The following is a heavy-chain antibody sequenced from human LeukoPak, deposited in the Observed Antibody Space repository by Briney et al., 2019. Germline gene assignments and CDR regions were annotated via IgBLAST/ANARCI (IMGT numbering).Heavy chain of an antibody. V-gene: IGHV3-74*01. CDR1: RITLSNYW. CDR3: ARTRGNAFDI. D-gene: IGHD3-10*01. Sequence: GSLRLSFAGSRITLSNYWMDWVRPAPGKGLVWVSRIDTDGSTTRYADSVKGRFTISRDNAENTLYLQMDSLRAEDTALYYCARTRGNAFDIWGQGTMVTVSS. CDR2: IDTDGSTT. J-gene: IGHJ3*02.